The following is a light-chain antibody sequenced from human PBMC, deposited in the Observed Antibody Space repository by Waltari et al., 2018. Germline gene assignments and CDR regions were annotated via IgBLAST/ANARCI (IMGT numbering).Light chain of an antibody. J-gene: IGKJ1*01. Sequence: EIVLTQPPGTLSLSRGDRVTLSCRASQSVNANRVAWYHQRPGRTPTLLIHGGSSRAIGIPDRFSGSGSWTDFTLTISRLEPEDSGIYYCQQYGTSTGTFGQGTKVEIK. CDR2: GGS. CDR1: QSVNANR. V-gene: IGKV3-20*01. CDR3: QQYGTSTGT.